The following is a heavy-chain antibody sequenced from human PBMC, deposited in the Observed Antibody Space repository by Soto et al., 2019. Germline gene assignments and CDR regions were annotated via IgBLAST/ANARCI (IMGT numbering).Heavy chain of an antibody. V-gene: IGHV1-69*04. Sequence: KISCKASGGTFSSYTISWVRQAPGQGLEWMGRIIPILGIANYAQKFQGRVTITADKSTSTAYMELSSLRSEDTAVYYCAREPYSSSWFVYYYYMDVWGKGTTVTVSS. D-gene: IGHD6-13*01. CDR3: AREPYSSSWFVYYYYMDV. J-gene: IGHJ6*03. CDR1: GGTFSSYT. CDR2: IIPILGIA.